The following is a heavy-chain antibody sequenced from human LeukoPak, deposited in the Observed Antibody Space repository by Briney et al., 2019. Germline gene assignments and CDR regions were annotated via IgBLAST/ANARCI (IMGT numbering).Heavy chain of an antibody. CDR3: ARSVEGYCRGGSCYYYSYYMDV. J-gene: IGHJ6*03. D-gene: IGHD2-15*01. Sequence: SETLSLTCAVSGVSLSTGGYSWSWIRQPPGKGLEWLGYIHYSGDTYSNPSLKSRLIISVDRSKNQFSLKLTSVTAADTAVYYCARSVEGYCRGGSCYYYSYYMDVWGKGTTVTVSS. CDR2: IHYSGDT. CDR1: GVSLSTGGYS. V-gene: IGHV4-30-4*07.